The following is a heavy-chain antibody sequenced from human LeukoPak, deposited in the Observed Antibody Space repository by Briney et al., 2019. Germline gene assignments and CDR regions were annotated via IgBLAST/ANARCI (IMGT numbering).Heavy chain of an antibody. J-gene: IGHJ4*02. CDR2: IDPSDSET. V-gene: IGHV5-51*01. CDR3: ARLNDILTGPFDY. D-gene: IGHD3-9*01. Sequence: GESLKISCKAPGYIYWIGWVRQMPGKGLEWMGNIDPSDSETRHSPSFQGQVTISVDKPISTAYLQWNSLKASDTAMYYCARLNDILTGPFDYWGQGTLVTVSS. CDR1: GYIYW.